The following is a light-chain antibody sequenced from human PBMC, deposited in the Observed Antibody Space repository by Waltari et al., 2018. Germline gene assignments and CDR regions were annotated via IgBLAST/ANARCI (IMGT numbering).Light chain of an antibody. V-gene: IGLV4-69*01. J-gene: IGLJ3*02. CDR1: SGHSSNI. Sequence: QLVLTQSPSASASLGASVKLTCTLSSGHSSNIIAWLQHQPEKGPRYLMKVNSDGSHSKGDGIPYRFSGSSAGAERDLTVSAVQSEDEADYYGQTGGHGTWVFGGGTKLTVL. CDR3: QTGGHGTWV. CDR2: VNSDGSH.